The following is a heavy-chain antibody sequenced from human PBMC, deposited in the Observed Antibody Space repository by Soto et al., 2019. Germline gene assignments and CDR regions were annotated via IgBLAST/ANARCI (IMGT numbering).Heavy chain of an antibody. Sequence: PGGFLRLSCTASGFTFINAWMTWVRQAPGKGLEWVGRIKSKTDGGTTDYAAPVKGRFTISRDDSKNTMYLQMNSLKTEDTAVYYCTIPRGPMIRPWGQGTLVTVSS. D-gene: IGHD3-22*01. J-gene: IGHJ5*02. CDR2: IKSKTDGGTT. CDR3: TIPRGPMIRP. CDR1: GFTFINAW. V-gene: IGHV3-15*01.